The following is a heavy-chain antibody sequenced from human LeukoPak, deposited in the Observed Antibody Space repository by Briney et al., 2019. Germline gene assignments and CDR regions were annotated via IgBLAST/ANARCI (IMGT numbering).Heavy chain of an antibody. CDR1: GGTFSSYA. V-gene: IGHV1-69*05. Sequence: VASVKVSCKASGGTFSSYAISWVRQAPGQGLEWMGGIIPIFGTANYAQKFQGRVTITTGESTGTAYMELSSLRSEDAAVYYCGRGGYSGGWADDYWGQGTLVTVTS. CDR2: IIPIFGTA. CDR3: GRGGYSGGWADDY. J-gene: IGHJ4*02. D-gene: IGHD6-19*01.